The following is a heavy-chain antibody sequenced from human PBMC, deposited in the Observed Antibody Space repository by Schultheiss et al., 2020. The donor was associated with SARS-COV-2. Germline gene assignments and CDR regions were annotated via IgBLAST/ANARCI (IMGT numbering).Heavy chain of an antibody. J-gene: IGHJ4*02. CDR2: IGTAGDT. V-gene: IGHV3-13*01. Sequence: GGSLRLSCAASGFTFSSYGMHWVRQAPGKGLEWVSAIGTAGDTYYPGSVKGRFTISRDNAKNSLYLQMNSLRAEDTALYYCAKSIIAMATNYYFDYWGQGTLVTVSS. CDR1: GFTFSSYG. D-gene: IGHD5-24*01. CDR3: AKSIIAMATNYYFDY.